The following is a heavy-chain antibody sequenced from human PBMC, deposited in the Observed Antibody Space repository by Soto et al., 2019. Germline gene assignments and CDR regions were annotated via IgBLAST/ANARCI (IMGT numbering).Heavy chain of an antibody. D-gene: IGHD3-9*01. J-gene: IGHJ4*02. CDR1: GFSLSTSGVG. CDR3: AHRLVGYFDWLPFDY. CDR2: IYWDDDK. V-gene: IGHV2-5*02. Sequence: QITLKESGPTLVKPTQTLTLTCTFSGFSLSTSGVGVGWIRQPPGKALEWLALIYWDDDKRYSPSLKSRLTITKDTSKNQVVLTMTNMDPVDTATYYCAHRLVGYFDWLPFDYWGQGTLVTVSS.